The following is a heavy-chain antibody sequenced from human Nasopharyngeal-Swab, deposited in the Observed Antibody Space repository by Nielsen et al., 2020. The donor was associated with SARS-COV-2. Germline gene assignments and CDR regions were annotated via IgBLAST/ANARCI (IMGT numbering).Heavy chain of an antibody. J-gene: IGHJ4*02. V-gene: IGHV3-21*06. Sequence: GESLKISCAASGFTFSTYSLIWVRQAPAKGLGWVSWISSSVSYIYYADTVKGRFTISRDNAKNALYLQMSSLRAADTAVYFCARLPSAWGRRDFDYWGQGTLVTVSS. CDR1: GFTFSTYS. D-gene: IGHD6-19*01. CDR2: ISSSVSYI. CDR3: ARLPSAWGRRDFDY.